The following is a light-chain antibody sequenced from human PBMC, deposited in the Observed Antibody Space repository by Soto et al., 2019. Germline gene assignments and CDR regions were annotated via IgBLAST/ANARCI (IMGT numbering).Light chain of an antibody. Sequence: EIEMTQSPATLSLSPGERPTLYCWAGQRVSSNLAWYQPKPGQAPRLLIYGASTRVTGVPARFSGSGSGTEFIVILTTAPSEDFAVYDSQHYTNWPPWTLGQGTTVDTK. CDR1: QRVSSN. V-gene: IGKV3-15*01. CDR2: GAS. CDR3: QHYTNWPPWT. J-gene: IGKJ1*01.